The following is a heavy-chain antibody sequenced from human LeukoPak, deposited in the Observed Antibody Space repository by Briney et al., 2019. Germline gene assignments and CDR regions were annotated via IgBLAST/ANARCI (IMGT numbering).Heavy chain of an antibody. V-gene: IGHV4-59*01. D-gene: IGHD3-16*02. CDR1: GGSISSYY. J-gene: IGHJ3*02. CDR2: IYYSGST. CDR3: ARSLMITFGGLIVDAFDI. Sequence: SETLSLTCTVSGGSISSYYWSWIRQPPGKGLEWIGYIYYSGSTNYNPSLKSRVTISVDTSKNQFSLKLSSVTAADTAVYYCARSLMITFGGLIVDAFDIWGQGTMVTVSS.